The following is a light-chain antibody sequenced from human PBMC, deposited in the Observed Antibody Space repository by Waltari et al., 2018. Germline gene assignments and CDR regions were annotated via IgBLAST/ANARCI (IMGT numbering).Light chain of an antibody. V-gene: IGLV2-14*03. Sequence: QSALTQPTSVSGSPGQSITISCNGSFSDIDTYNYVSWYQQHPGKAPKLVIFDVSDRPSGVSSRFSGSKSGNTASLTISGLQAEDEADYFCSSYSSSNTLVVFGGGTKLTVL. CDR3: SSYSSSNTLVV. CDR1: FSDIDTYNY. J-gene: IGLJ2*01. CDR2: DVS.